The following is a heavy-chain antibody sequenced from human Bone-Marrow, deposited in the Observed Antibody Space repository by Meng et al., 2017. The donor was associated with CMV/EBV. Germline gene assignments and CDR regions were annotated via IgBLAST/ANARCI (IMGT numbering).Heavy chain of an antibody. J-gene: IGHJ6*01. V-gene: IGHV3-7*01. Sequence: GESLKISCAASGFTFSSYWMSWVRQAPGKGLEWVANIKQDGSEKYYVDSVKGRFTISRDNAKNSLYLQMNSLRAEDTAVYYCARDSRYSSSWYVPGYYYYYGMDVWGQGTTVTGYS. CDR2: IKQDGSEK. CDR1: GFTFSSYW. D-gene: IGHD6-13*01. CDR3: ARDSRYSSSWYVPGYYYYYGMDV.